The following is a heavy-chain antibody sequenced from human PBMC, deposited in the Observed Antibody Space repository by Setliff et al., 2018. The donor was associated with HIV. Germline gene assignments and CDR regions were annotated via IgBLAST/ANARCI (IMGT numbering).Heavy chain of an antibody. J-gene: IGHJ4*01. CDR3: ARNQGDASGWYAGDY. CDR2: INTSGGSA. Sequence: RASVKVSCKASGYTFTSYPMHRVRQAPGQGLEWMGVINTSGGSAGYAEKFRGRVTMTRDTSTNTVYMDLRNLRSEDTAVYYCARNQGDASGWYAGDYWGHGTLVTVSS. V-gene: IGHV1-46*01. D-gene: IGHD6-19*01. CDR1: GYTFTSYP.